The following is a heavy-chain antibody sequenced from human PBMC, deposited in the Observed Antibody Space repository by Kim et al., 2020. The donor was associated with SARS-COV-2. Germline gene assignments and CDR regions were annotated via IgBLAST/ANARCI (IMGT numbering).Heavy chain of an antibody. V-gene: IGHV3-49*02. CDR3: NTYYYDSSGSYNLDY. D-gene: IGHD3-22*01. J-gene: IGHJ4*02. Sequence: AASVKGRFTISSDDSKSIAYLQMNSLKTEDTAVYYCNTYYYDSSGSYNLDYWGQGTLVTVSS.